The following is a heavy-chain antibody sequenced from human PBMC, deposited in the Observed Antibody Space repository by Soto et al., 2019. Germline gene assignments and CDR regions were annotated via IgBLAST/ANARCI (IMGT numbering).Heavy chain of an antibody. V-gene: IGHV4-59*08. CDR2: IYYSGTT. CDR1: GGSISGNF. J-gene: IGHJ4*02. CDR3: ARHATGGTYPLDY. D-gene: IGHD1-26*01. Sequence: SQPLCLTCNVSGGSISGNFWSWIRQSPGKGLEYIGYIYYSGTTNYNPSLKSRVTMSIDTSKSQLSLKLSSVTAADTAMYYCARHATGGTYPLDYWGQGTLVTVS.